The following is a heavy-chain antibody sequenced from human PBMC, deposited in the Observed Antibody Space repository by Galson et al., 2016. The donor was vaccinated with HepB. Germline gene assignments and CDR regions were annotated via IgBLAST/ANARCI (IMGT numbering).Heavy chain of an antibody. J-gene: IGHJ3*02. CDR2: IFHSGST. Sequence: ETLSLTCTVSGGSISSGGYYWSWIRQPPGKRLEWIGEIFHSGSTNYNPSLQSRVTMSVDKSKNHVSLKLISVTAADTAMYYCASYLIQSWAGSDAFDTLGLGTMVTVSS. CDR3: ASYLIQSWAGSDAFDT. D-gene: IGHD5-18*01. CDR1: GGSISSGGYY. V-gene: IGHV4-39*02.